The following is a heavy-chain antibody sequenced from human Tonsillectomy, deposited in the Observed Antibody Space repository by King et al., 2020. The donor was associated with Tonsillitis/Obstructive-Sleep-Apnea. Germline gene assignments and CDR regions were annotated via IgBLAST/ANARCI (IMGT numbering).Heavy chain of an antibody. J-gene: IGHJ6*02. Sequence: VQLPQWGAGLLKPSETLSLTCAVYGGSFSGYYWNWIRQPPGKGLEWIGEINHSGSTNYNPSLKSRATISVDTSKNQFSLKLTSVTAADTAVYYCARYCVSTSCYYGMDVWGQGTTVSVSS. CDR2: INHSGST. D-gene: IGHD2-2*01. CDR1: GGSFSGYY. CDR3: ARYCVSTSCYYGMDV. V-gene: IGHV4-34*01.